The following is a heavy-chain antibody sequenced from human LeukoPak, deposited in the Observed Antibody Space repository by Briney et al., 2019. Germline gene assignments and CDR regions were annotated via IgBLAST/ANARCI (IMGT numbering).Heavy chain of an antibody. CDR2: IYYSGST. V-gene: IGHV4-39*01. Sequence: SETLSLTCTVSGGSISINSYYWDWIRQPPGKGLEWIGSIYYSGSTYYNPSLKSRVTKSVDTSKNQFSLKLSSVTAADTAVYYCARRAATNYYYYYMDVWGKGTTVTVSS. D-gene: IGHD5-24*01. CDR1: GGSISINSYY. J-gene: IGHJ6*03. CDR3: ARRAATNYYYYYMDV.